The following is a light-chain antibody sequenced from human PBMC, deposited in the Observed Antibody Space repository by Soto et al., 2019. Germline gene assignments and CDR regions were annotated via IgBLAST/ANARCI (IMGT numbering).Light chain of an antibody. CDR2: DVT. J-gene: IGLJ2*01. CDR1: SSDVDNYNY. CDR3: SSYISSHIVI. Sequence: QSVLTQPASVSGSPGQSITISCTGTSSDVDNYNYVSWYQQHTGKAPKLMIHDVTNRPSGVSNRFSGSKSGNTASLTISGLQAEDEADYYCSSYISSHIVIFGGGTKLTVL. V-gene: IGLV2-14*03.